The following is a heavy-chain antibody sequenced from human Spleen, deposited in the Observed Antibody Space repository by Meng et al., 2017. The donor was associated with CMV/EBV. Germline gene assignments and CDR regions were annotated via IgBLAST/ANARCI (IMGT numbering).Heavy chain of an antibody. V-gene: IGHV1-69*05. CDR1: GGTFSSYA. CDR3: ARELEYSSSGGWNYGMHV. Sequence: SVNVSCKASGGTFSSYAISWVRQAPGQGLEWMGGIIPIFGTANYAQKFQGRVTITTDESTSTAYMELSSLRSEDTAVYYCARELEYSSSGGWNYGMHVWGQGTTVTVSS. D-gene: IGHD6-6*01. J-gene: IGHJ6*02. CDR2: IIPIFGTA.